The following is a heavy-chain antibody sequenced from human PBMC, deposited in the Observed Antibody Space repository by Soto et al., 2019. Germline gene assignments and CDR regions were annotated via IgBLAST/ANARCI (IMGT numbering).Heavy chain of an antibody. D-gene: IGHD3-22*01. V-gene: IGHV4-30-4*01. CDR3: ARDSVDYYDSSGYFDY. CDR2: IYYSGST. J-gene: IGHJ4*02. CDR1: GGSISSGDYH. Sequence: ASETLSLTCTVSGGSISSGDYHWSWIRQPPGKGLEWIGYIYYSGSTYYNPSLKSRVTISVDTSKNQFSLKLSSVTAADTAVYYCARDSVDYYDSSGYFDYWGQGTLATVSS.